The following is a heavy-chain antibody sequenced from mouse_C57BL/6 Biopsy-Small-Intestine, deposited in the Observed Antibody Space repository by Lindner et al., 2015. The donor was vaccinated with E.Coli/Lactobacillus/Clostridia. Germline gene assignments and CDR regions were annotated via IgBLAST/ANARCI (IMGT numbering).Heavy chain of an antibody. D-gene: IGHD3-1*01. V-gene: IGHV1-58*01. J-gene: IGHJ4*01. Sequence: VQLQESGAELVRPGSSVKMSCKTSGYTFTSYGINWVKQRPGQGLEWIGYIYIGNGHTEYNEKFKGKATITADTSSNTVYLQLSSLTSEDTAVYYCARSGGYYEMDYWGQGTSVTVSS. CDR2: IYIGNGHT. CDR1: GYTFTSYG. CDR3: ARSGGYYEMDY.